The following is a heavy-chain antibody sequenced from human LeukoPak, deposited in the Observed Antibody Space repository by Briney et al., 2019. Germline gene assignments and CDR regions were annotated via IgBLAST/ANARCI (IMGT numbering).Heavy chain of an antibody. CDR3: ARDRGSPGPLQLFDY. J-gene: IGHJ4*02. CDR2: IKQDGSAK. CDR1: GFTFATYW. V-gene: IGHV3-7*01. Sequence: PGGSLRLSCAASGFTFATYWTNWLRQAPGKGLEWVANIKQDGSAKYYVDSVKGRFTISRDNAKNSLYLQMNSLRAEDTAVYYCARDRGSPGPLQLFDYWGQGTLVTVSS. D-gene: IGHD1-7*01.